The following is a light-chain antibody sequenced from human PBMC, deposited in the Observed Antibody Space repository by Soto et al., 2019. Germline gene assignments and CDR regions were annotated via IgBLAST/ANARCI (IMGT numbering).Light chain of an antibody. CDR3: QQYGSPIT. CDR2: GAS. V-gene: IGKV3-20*01. Sequence: EIVLTQSPGTLSWSPGERATLSCRASQSVSSSYLAWYQQKPGQAPRLLIYGASSRATGIPDRFIGSGSGTDFTLTISRLEPEDFAVYYCQQYGSPITFGQGTRLEIK. CDR1: QSVSSSY. J-gene: IGKJ5*01.